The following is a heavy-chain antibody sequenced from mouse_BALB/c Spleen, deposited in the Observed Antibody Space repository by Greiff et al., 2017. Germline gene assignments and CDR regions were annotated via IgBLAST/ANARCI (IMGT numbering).Heavy chain of an antibody. Sequence: EVKLMESGGGLVQPGGSLKLSCAASGFDFSRYWMSWVRQAPGKGLEWIGEINPDSSTINYTPSLKDKFIISRDNAKNTLYLQMSKVRSEDTALYYCARGGYYGSREFAYWGQGTLVTVSA. D-gene: IGHD1-1*01. CDR1: GFDFSRYW. CDR2: INPDSSTI. J-gene: IGHJ3*01. V-gene: IGHV4-1*02. CDR3: ARGGYYGSREFAY.